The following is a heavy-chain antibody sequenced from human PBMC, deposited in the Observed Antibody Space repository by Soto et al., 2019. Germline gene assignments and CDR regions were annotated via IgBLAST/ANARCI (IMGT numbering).Heavy chain of an antibody. CDR3: ARDNAQRGYSYGNYYYYGMDV. J-gene: IGHJ6*02. V-gene: IGHV1-69*13. CDR2: IIPIFGTA. D-gene: IGHD5-18*01. CDR1: GGTFSSYA. Sequence: ASVKVSCKASGGTFSSYAISWVRQAPGQGLEWMGGIIPIFGTANYAQKFQCRVTITADESTSTAYMELSSLRSEDTAVYYCARDNAQRGYSYGNYYYYGMDVWGQGTTVTVSS.